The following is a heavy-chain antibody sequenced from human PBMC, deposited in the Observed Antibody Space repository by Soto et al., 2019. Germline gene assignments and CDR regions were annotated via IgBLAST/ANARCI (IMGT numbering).Heavy chain of an antibody. Sequence: ASVKVSCKASGYTFTGYYMHWVRQAPGQGLEWMGWINPSSGGTNYAQKFQGRVTMTRDTSISTAYMELSRLRSDDTAVYYCAREPQVEMATTNPFDYWGQGTLVTVSS. J-gene: IGHJ4*02. CDR1: GYTFTGYY. CDR3: AREPQVEMATTNPFDY. V-gene: IGHV1-2*02. CDR2: INPSSGGT. D-gene: IGHD1-1*01.